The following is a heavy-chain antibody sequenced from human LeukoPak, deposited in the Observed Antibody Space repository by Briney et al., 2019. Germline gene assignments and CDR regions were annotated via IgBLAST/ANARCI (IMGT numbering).Heavy chain of an antibody. V-gene: IGHV5-51*01. CDR2: IYPGDADT. CDR3: TRQGYVTSSGGGFDP. Sequence: GETLQISRMGSGYRFNTYWIGWVRQMPGKGLEWMGIIYPGDADTRYSPPFKGQVTISADKSISTAYLQWSSLKASDTAMYYCTRQGYVTSSGGGFDPWGQGTLVTVSS. J-gene: IGHJ5*02. D-gene: IGHD2-2*01. CDR1: GYRFNTYW.